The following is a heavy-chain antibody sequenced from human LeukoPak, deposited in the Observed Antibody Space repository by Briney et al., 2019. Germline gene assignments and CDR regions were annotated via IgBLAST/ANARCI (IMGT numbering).Heavy chain of an antibody. CDR2: ISYDGSNK. CDR1: GFTFSSYA. Sequence: PGGSLRLSCAASGFTFSSYAMHWVRQAPGKGLEWVAVISYDGSNKYYADSVKGRFTISRDNSKNTLYLQMNSLRAEDTAVYYCAKDHSTSWYFDSWGQGTLVTVSS. CDR3: AKDHSTSWYFDS. J-gene: IGHJ4*02. V-gene: IGHV3-30-3*01. D-gene: IGHD6-13*01.